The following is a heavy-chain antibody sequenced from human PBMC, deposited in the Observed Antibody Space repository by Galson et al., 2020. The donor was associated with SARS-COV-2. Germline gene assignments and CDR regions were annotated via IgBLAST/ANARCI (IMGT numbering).Heavy chain of an antibody. V-gene: IGHV3-33*01. D-gene: IGHD3-22*01. J-gene: IGHJ4*02. CDR2: IRYDGSNK. Sequence: GGSLRLSCAGYGFTFSSYGMHWVRQPPGKGLEWVAVIRYDGSNKYYADSVKGRFTISRDNSKNTLYLQMNSLRAEDTAVYYCARGPYDSSGYYPFDYGGQGTLVTVSS. CDR3: ARGPYDSSGYYPFDY. CDR1: GFTFSSYG.